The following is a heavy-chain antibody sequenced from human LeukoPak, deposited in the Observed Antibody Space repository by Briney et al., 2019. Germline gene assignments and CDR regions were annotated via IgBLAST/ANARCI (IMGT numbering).Heavy chain of an antibody. V-gene: IGHV3-64D*06. CDR2: ISSNGGST. J-gene: IGHJ4*02. D-gene: IGHD6-13*01. CDR1: GFTFSSYA. CDR3: VKRRSDSSSWYGAHYFDY. Sequence: GGSLRLSCSASGFTFSSYAMHWVRQAPGKGLEYASAISSNGGSTYYADSVKGRFTISRDNSKNTLYLQMSSLRAEDTAVYYCVKRRSDSSSWYGAHYFDYWGQGTLVTVSS.